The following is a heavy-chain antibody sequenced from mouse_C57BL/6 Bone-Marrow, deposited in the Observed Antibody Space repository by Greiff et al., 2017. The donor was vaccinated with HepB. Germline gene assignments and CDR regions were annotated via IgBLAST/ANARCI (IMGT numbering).Heavy chain of an antibody. CDR2: INPYNGGT. J-gene: IGHJ1*03. V-gene: IGHV1-19*01. D-gene: IGHD1-1*01. CDR1: GYTFTDYY. CDR3: AREDYYGSSHWYFDV. Sequence: EVQLQQSGPVLVKPGASVKMSCKASGYTFTDYYMNWVKQSHGKSLEWIGVINPYNGGTSYNQKFKGKATLTVDKSSSTAYMELNSLTSEDSAVYYCAREDYYGSSHWYFDVWGTGTTVTVS.